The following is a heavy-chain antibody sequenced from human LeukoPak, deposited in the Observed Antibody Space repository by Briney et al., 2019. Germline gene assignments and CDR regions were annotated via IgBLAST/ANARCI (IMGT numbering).Heavy chain of an antibody. V-gene: IGHV1-69*05. J-gene: IGHJ1*01. CDR2: IIPIFGTA. CDR1: GGTFSSYA. D-gene: IGHD6-13*01. Sequence: GASVKVSCKASGGTFSSYAISWVRQAPGQGLEWMGGIIPIFGTANYAQKFQGRVTITTDEPTSTAYMELSSLRSEDTAVYYCARGTNSSSWYSYFRHWGQGTLVTVSS. CDR3: ARGTNSSSWYSYFRH.